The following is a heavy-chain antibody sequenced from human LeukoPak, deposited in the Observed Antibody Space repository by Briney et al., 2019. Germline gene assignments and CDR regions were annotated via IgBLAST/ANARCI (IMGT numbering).Heavy chain of an antibody. Sequence: GSLRLSCAASGFTFSDYWMSWVRQAPGEGLEWVANIKYHGSDEHYVDSVRGRFNISRDNAKNSLFLQMNSLRAEDTAVYYCARIGGSGTYWDYWGQGTLVTVSS. CDR1: GFTFSDYW. V-gene: IGHV3-7*01. D-gene: IGHD3-10*01. CDR3: ARIGGSGTYWDY. J-gene: IGHJ4*02. CDR2: IKYHGSDE.